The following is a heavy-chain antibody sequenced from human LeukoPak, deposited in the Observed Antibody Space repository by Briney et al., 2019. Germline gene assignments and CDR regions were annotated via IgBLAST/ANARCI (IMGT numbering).Heavy chain of an antibody. CDR2: ITYNGRT. V-gene: IGHV4-39*01. J-gene: IGHJ4*02. Sequence: SETLSLTCAVSGGSITSRSYYCGWIRQPPGKGLEWIGSITYNGRTYYNPSLKSRVTISVDTSKNQFSLKLSSVTAADTAVYYCARWYCSGGTCFHLDDWGQGTLVTVSS. D-gene: IGHD2-15*01. CDR1: GGSITSRSYY. CDR3: ARWYCSGGTCFHLDD.